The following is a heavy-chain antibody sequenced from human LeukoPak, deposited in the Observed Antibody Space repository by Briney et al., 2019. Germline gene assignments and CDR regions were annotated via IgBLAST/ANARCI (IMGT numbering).Heavy chain of an antibody. CDR3: ARHGGTRVTLVEVYYFDY. CDR1: GGSITSSSYY. J-gene: IGHJ4*02. Sequence: SETLSLTCSVAGGSITSSSYYWGWIRQPPEKGLEWIGSIFYTGGTFYSPSLKSRVTISVDTSKNQFSLKLSSVTAADTAVYYCARHGGTRVTLVEVYYFDYWGQGTLVTVSS. V-gene: IGHV4-39*01. D-gene: IGHD4-11*01. CDR2: IFYTGGT.